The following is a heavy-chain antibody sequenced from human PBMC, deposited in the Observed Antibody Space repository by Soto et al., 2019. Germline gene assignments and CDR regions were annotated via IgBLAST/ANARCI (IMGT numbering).Heavy chain of an antibody. Sequence: QVQLVQSGAEVKKPGSSMKVSCKASGGTFSSYAISWVRQAPGQGLEWMGGIIPIFGTANYAQKFQGRVTITADESTSTANMELSSLRSEDTAVYYCARVAAGQTYYYYCGMDVWGQGTTVTVSS. D-gene: IGHD6-19*01. V-gene: IGHV1-69*01. CDR3: ARVAAGQTYYYYCGMDV. CDR1: GGTFSSYA. J-gene: IGHJ6*02. CDR2: IIPIFGTA.